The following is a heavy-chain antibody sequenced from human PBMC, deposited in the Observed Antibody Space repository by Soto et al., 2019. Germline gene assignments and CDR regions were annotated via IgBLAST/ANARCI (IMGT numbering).Heavy chain of an antibody. D-gene: IGHD6-6*01. CDR1: GGSFSGYY. J-gene: IGHJ4*02. CDR2: INHSGST. V-gene: IGHV4-34*01. Sequence: SETLSLTCAVYGGSFSGYYWSWIRQPPGKGLEWIGEINHSGSTNYNPSLKSRVTISVDTSKNQFSLKLSSVTAADTAVYYCASLAEDSSSFDYWGQGTLVTVSS. CDR3: ASLAEDSSSFDY.